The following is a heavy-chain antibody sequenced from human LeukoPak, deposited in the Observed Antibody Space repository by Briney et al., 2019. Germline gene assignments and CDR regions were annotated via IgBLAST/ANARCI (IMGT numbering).Heavy chain of an antibody. CDR1: GGSISSGGYS. CDR3: ARGGPVWRTAYCGGDCYLRPNYYFDY. CDR2: IYHSGST. Sequence: SETLSLTCAVSGGSISSGGYSWSWIRQPPGKGLEWIGYIYHSGSTYYNPSLKSRVTISVDRSKNQFSLKLSSVTAADTAVYYCARGGPVWRTAYCGGDCYLRPNYYFDYWGQGTLVTVSS. V-gene: IGHV4-30-2*01. D-gene: IGHD2-21*02. J-gene: IGHJ4*02.